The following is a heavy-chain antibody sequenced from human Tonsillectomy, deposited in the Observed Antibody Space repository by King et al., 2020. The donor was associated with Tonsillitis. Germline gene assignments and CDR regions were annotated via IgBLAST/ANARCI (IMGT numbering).Heavy chain of an antibody. D-gene: IGHD1-26*01. CDR1: DFTVSDHY. CDR2: IYRAGST. CDR3: ASGGTGIVGAAEYYFDY. J-gene: IGHJ4*02. V-gene: IGHV3-53*01. Sequence: VQLVESGGGLIQPGGSLRLSCAASDFTVSDHYMTWVRQAPGKGLEWVSIIYRAGSTHYADSVKGRFIISRDDSKNTLYLQMHSLRADDTAVSYCASGGTGIVGAAEYYFDYWGQGALVTVSS.